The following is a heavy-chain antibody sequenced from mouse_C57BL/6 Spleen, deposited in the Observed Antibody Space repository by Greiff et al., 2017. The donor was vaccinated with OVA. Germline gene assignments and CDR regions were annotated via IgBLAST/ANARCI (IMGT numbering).Heavy chain of an antibody. Sequence: VQLVESGPELVKPGASVKLSCKASGYTFTSYDINWVKQRPGQGLEWIGWIYPRDGSTKYNEKFKGKATLTVDTSSSTAYMELHSLTSEDSAVYFCARKGYYSNYLYYFDYWGQGTTLTVSS. J-gene: IGHJ2*01. CDR2: IYPRDGST. D-gene: IGHD2-5*01. CDR3: ARKGYYSNYLYYFDY. CDR1: GYTFTSYD. V-gene: IGHV1-85*01.